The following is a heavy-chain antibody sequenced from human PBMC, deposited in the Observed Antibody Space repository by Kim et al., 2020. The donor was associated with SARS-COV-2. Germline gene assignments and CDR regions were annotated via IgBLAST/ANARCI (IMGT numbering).Heavy chain of an antibody. CDR1: GFTFSSYG. CDR3: LRDSDIVTGYKRGFGMDV. J-gene: IGHJ6*02. CDR2: IWFDGSKK. D-gene: IGHD3-9*01. Sequence: LSLTCAASGFTFSSYGMHWVRQAPGKGLEWVAVIWFDGSKKYYADSVKGRFTTSRDNSKNTLYLQMNSLGAEDTAVYYCLRDSDIVTGYKRGFGMDVWGQGTPVTVSS. V-gene: IGHV3-33*08.